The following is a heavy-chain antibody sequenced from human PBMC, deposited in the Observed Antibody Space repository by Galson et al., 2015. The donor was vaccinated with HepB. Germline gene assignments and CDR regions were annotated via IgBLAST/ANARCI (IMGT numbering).Heavy chain of an antibody. V-gene: IGHV3-13*01. D-gene: IGHD3-10*01. CDR3: ARGSPSHYFGSGSPLDY. J-gene: IGHJ4*02. CDR2: IGTNRDA. CDR1: GFTFSAYD. Sequence: SLRLSCAASGFTFSAYDMHWVRQPTGKGLEWVSAIGTNRDAFYSGSVEGRFTISRENAKSSLYLQMSSLRAGDTAVYYCARGSPSHYFGSGSPLDYWGRGTLVTVSS.